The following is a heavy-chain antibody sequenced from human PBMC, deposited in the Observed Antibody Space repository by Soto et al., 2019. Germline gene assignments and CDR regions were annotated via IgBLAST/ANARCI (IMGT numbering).Heavy chain of an antibody. CDR1: GFTFSSHA. Sequence: EVQLLESGGGLVQPGGSLRLSCTASGFTFSSHAMTWVRQAPGKGLEWVSGLSDSGGSTYYADCVKGRFTISRDNSMNTLYLQMNTLRAEDTAVYYCAKVSSSWYAGFFDLWGQGTLVTVSS. J-gene: IGHJ4*02. D-gene: IGHD6-13*01. V-gene: IGHV3-23*01. CDR3: AKVSSSWYAGFFDL. CDR2: LSDSGGST.